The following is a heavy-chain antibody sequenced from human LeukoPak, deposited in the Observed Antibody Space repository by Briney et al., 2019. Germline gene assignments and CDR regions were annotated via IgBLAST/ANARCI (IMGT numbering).Heavy chain of an antibody. CDR2: ISSSGRTI. CDR3: AKDLGSYCSGGSCYGFDY. D-gene: IGHD2-15*01. CDR1: GFSFGDYY. Sequence: GGSLRLSCAASGFSFGDYYMSWIRQAPGKGLEWVSYISSSGRTIYYADSVKGRFTISRDNSKNTLYLQMNSLRAEDTAVYYCAKDLGSYCSGGSCYGFDYRGQGTLVTVSS. V-gene: IGHV3-11*04. J-gene: IGHJ4*02.